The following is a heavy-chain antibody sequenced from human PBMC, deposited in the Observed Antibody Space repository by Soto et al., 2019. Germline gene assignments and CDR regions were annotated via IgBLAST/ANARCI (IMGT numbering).Heavy chain of an antibody. CDR2: INDSGNI. V-gene: IGHV4-34*01. CDR3: AGGLRLWFGEFSRRGGYYYYMDV. CDR1: GGSFSGYQ. J-gene: IGHJ6*03. Sequence: QVQLQQWGAGLLKPSETLSLTCAVYGGSFSGYQWSWIRQTPGKGLEWIGEINDSGNINYNPSLRGRATFLREPPRKRISLKLCSVTAADSAVYYCAGGLRLWFGEFSRRGGYYYYMDVWGKGNTVTVSS. D-gene: IGHD3-10*01.